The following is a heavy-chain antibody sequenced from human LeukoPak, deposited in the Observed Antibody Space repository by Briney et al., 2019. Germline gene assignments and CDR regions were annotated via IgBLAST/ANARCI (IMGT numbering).Heavy chain of an antibody. V-gene: IGHV4-34*01. CDR2: INHSGST. CDR1: GGSFSDYY. D-gene: IGHD3-9*01. CDR3: ARSPYGTYYDFLTGPFDS. Sequence: SETLSLTCAVYGGSFSDYYWSWLRQPPGKGLEWIGEINHSGSTYYNPSLKSRVTVSVDTSKNQFSLKLSSVTAADTAVYYCARSPYGTYYDFLTGPFDSWGQGTLVTVSS. J-gene: IGHJ4*02.